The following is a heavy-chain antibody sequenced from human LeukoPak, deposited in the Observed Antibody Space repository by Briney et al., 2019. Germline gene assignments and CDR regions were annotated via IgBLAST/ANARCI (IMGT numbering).Heavy chain of an antibody. Sequence: GGSLRLSCAASGFIFNRAWMNWVRQAPGKGLEWVGRIKNKIDGGTTDYAAPVKGRFIISRDDSKNTLYLQMNSLKTEDTAVYYCTRLGYSSSGSAVDVWGQGTTVTVSS. CDR1: GFIFNRAW. V-gene: IGHV3-15*07. CDR3: TRLGYSSSGSAVDV. D-gene: IGHD6-13*01. CDR2: IKNKIDGGTT. J-gene: IGHJ6*02.